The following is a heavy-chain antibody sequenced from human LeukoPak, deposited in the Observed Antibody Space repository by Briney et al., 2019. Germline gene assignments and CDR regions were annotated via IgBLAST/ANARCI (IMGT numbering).Heavy chain of an antibody. D-gene: IGHD2-2*01. CDR1: GGSFSGYY. Sequence: SETLSLTCAVYGGSFSGYYWSWVRQPPGKGLEWIGEIDHSGMSSYNPSLKSRVTISIDTSKNQFSLKLTSVTAADTAVYYCAREGLGYCSSTSCPQGFDYWGQGTLVTVSS. CDR2: IDHSGMS. CDR3: AREGLGYCSSTSCPQGFDY. V-gene: IGHV4-34*01. J-gene: IGHJ4*02.